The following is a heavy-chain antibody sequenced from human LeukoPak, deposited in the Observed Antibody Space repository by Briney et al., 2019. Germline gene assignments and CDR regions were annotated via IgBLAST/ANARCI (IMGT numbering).Heavy chain of an antibody. V-gene: IGHV3-21*01. D-gene: IGHD6-13*01. J-gene: IGHJ3*02. CDR2: ITSSGSSM. CDR1: GFTFSGYS. Sequence: GGSLRLSCAGSGFTFSGYSLNWVRQAPGKGLEWVSSITSSGSSMYYADSVKGRFTISRDNAESSVYLQMNSLRAEDTAAYYCAREQQQLVRAFDIWGQGTMVTVSS. CDR3: AREQQQLVRAFDI.